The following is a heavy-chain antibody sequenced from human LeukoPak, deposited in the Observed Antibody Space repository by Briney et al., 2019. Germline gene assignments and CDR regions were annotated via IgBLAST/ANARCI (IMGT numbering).Heavy chain of an antibody. D-gene: IGHD3-10*01. V-gene: IGHV3-23*01. CDR2: ISGSGGST. CDR1: GFTFSSYG. Sequence: GGSLRLSCAASGFTFSSYGMSWVRQAPGKGLEWVSAISGSGGSTYYADSVKGRFTISRDNSKNTLYLQMNSLRAEDTAVYYCAKPAVWFGEVSYFDYWGQGTLVTVPS. CDR3: AKPAVWFGEVSYFDY. J-gene: IGHJ4*02.